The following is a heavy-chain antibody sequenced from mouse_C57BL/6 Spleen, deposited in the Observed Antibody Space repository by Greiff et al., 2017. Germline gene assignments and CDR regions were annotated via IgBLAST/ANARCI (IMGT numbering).Heavy chain of an antibody. CDR2: LSDGGSYT. CDR3: ARDGYGSSYWFAY. Sequence: EVQLVESGGGLVKPGGSLKLSCAASGFTFSSYAMSWVRQTPEKRLEWVATLSDGGSYTYYPDNVKGRFTISRDNAKNNLYLQMSHLKSEDTAMYYCARDGYGSSYWFAYWGQGTLVTVSA. J-gene: IGHJ3*01. CDR1: GFTFSSYA. D-gene: IGHD1-1*01. V-gene: IGHV5-4*01.